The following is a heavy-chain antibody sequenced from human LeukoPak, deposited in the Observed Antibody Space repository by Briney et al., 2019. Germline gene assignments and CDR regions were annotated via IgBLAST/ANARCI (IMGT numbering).Heavy chain of an antibody. J-gene: IGHJ4*02. Sequence: NSSETLSLTCAVSGASVSSTYWWSWVRQPPGKGLEWIGEISHSGDTNYNPSLKSRVTISIDESKNQFSLKVTSVTAADTAVYYCARHIGIVGLRGFDYWGQGTLVTVSS. CDR2: ISHSGDT. D-gene: IGHD2/OR15-2a*01. V-gene: IGHV4-4*02. CDR3: ARHIGIVGLRGFDY. CDR1: GASVSSTYW.